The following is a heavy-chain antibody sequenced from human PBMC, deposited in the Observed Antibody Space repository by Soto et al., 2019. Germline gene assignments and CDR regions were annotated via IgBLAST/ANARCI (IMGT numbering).Heavy chain of an antibody. J-gene: IGHJ5*02. CDR2: IYYNGNT. V-gene: IGHV4-31*03. Sequence: SETLSLTCTVSGGSISSGDYYWSWIRQLPGKDLEWIAYIYYNGNTYYTPSLKSRATISLDTSRNQFFLNLNSVTAADTAVYYCARDQLEGNWFDPWGQGTLVTVSS. CDR1: GGSISSGDYY. CDR3: ARDQLEGNWFDP. D-gene: IGHD1-1*01.